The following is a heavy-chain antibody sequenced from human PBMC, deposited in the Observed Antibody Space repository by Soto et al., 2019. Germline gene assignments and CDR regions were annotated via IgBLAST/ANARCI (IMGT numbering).Heavy chain of an antibody. V-gene: IGHV1-69*06. CDR1: GGTFSSYA. CDR3: ARDRNYYDSSGYYDWFDP. CDR2: IIPIFGTA. J-gene: IGHJ5*02. D-gene: IGHD3-22*01. Sequence: QVQLVQSGAEVKKPGSSVKVSCKASGGTFSSYAISWVRQAPGQGLEWMGGIIPIFGTANYAQKFQGRVTITSDKSTSTAYMELSSLRSEDTAVYYCARDRNYYDSSGYYDWFDPWGQGTLVTVSS.